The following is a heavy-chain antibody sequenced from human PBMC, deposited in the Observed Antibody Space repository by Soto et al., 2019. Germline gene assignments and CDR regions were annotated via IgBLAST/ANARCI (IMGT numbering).Heavy chain of an antibody. J-gene: IGHJ4*02. Sequence: PSETLSLTCTVSGGSISSYYWSWIRQPPGKGLEWIGYISNSGSTNHNPSLESRVTISADTSKNQFSLNLSSVTAADTAVYYRATFPTVTSDYWGQGILVTVSS. V-gene: IGHV4-59*01. CDR2: ISNSGST. CDR1: GGSISSYY. CDR3: ATFPTVTSDY. D-gene: IGHD4-17*01.